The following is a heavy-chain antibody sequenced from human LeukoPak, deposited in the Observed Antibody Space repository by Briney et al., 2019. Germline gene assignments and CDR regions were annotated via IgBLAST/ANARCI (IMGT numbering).Heavy chain of an antibody. V-gene: IGHV1-2*02. CDR2: INPNSGGT. CDR1: GYTFTGYY. D-gene: IGHD6-13*01. J-gene: IGHJ4*02. CDR3: ARARSSRVIDY. Sequence: EASVKVSCKASGYTFTGYYMHWARQAPGQGLEWMGWINPNSGGTNYAQKFQGRVTMTRDTSISTAYMELSRLRSDDTAVYYCARARSSRVIDYWGQGTLVTVSS.